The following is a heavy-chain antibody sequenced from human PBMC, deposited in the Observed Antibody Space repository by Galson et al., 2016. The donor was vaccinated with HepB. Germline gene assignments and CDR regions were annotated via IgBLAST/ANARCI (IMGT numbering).Heavy chain of an antibody. CDR1: GFMFSNYG. J-gene: IGHJ6*02. D-gene: IGHD2-15*01. CDR3: ARGGDFYGLDV. Sequence: SLRLSCAASGFMFSNYGMHWVRQTPGKGLEWVALIYYDGSEKLFADSVKGRFTVSKDNSKNTVYLQMNSLRAEDTAVYYCARGGDFYGLDVWGRGTAVTVS. CDR2: IYYDGSEK. V-gene: IGHV3-33*01.